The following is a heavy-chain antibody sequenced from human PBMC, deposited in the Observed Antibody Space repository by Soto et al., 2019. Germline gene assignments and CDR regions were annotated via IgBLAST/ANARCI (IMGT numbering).Heavy chain of an antibody. CDR1: GFTFSSYG. Sequence: GGSLILSCAASGFTFSSYGMHWVRQAPGKGLEWVAVISYDGSNKYYADSVKGRFTISRDNSKNTLYLQMNSLRAEDTAVYYCAKAYLRGSSYYYYGMDVWGQGTTVTVSS. V-gene: IGHV3-30*18. CDR2: ISYDGSNK. CDR3: AKAYLRGSSYYYYGMDV. J-gene: IGHJ6*02. D-gene: IGHD6-6*01.